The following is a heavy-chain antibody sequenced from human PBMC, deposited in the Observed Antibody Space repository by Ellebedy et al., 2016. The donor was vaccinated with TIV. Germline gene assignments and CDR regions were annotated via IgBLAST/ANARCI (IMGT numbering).Heavy chain of an antibody. CDR1: GVPVGGHY. D-gene: IGHD4-17*01. CDR2: ITGAI. V-gene: IGHV4-4*07. CDR3: ASLENFGEWYYFHY. J-gene: IGHJ4*02. Sequence: SETLSLTXTVSGVPVGGHYWGWIRQPAGKGLEWMGRITGAINYNPSLESRLTMSVDTSKNQFSLTLTSLTAADTAIYYCASLENFGEWYYFHYWGQGALVTVSS.